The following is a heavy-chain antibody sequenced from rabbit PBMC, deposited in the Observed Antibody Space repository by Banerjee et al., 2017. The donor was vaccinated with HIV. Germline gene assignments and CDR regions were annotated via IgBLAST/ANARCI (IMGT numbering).Heavy chain of an antibody. Sequence: QSLEESGGDLVKPGASLTLTCTASGFSFSSSYWVCWVRQAPGKGLEWIGCIYTGDSGRTYYATWATGRFTISKTSSTTVTLQMTSLTAADTATYFCVRRPSSSGYSFNLWGPGTLVTDS. V-gene: IGHV1S40*01. CDR2: IYTGDSGRT. J-gene: IGHJ4*01. D-gene: IGHD1-1*01. CDR1: GFSFSSSYW. CDR3: VRRPSSSGYSFNL.